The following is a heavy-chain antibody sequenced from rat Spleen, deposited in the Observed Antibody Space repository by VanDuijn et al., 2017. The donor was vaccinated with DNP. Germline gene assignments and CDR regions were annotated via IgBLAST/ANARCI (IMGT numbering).Heavy chain of an antibody. CDR2: MSTGGGNI. J-gene: IGHJ3*01. Sequence: EVQLVESGGGLVQPGGSVKLSCAASGFIFSNHYMAWVRQAPTKGLEWVASMSTGGGNIYYRDSVKGRFTISRDNAKSTLYLQMDSLRSEETATYYCASGFGWFAYWGQGTLVTVSS. CDR3: ASGFGWFAY. CDR1: GFIFSNHY. V-gene: IGHV5S11*01. D-gene: IGHD4-1*01.